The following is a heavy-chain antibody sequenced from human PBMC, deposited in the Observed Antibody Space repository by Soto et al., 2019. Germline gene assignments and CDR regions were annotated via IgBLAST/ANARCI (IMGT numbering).Heavy chain of an antibody. J-gene: IGHJ4*02. CDR1: GDSVSSNSAA. D-gene: IGHD2-15*01. Sequence: PSQTLSLTCAISGDSVSSNSAAWNWIRQSPSGGLEWLGRTYYRSKWYADYALSVRSRITIIPDTSKNQFSLHLNSVTPEDTAVYYCARYTSSWYLEYWGQGTRVTVPS. CDR2: TYYRSKWYA. V-gene: IGHV6-1*01. CDR3: ARYTSSWYLEY.